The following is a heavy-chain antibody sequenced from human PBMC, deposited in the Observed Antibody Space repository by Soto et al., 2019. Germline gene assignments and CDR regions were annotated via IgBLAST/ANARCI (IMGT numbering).Heavy chain of an antibody. CDR3: AGRGSQRTSTSDY. CDR2: INHSGST. J-gene: IGHJ4*02. CDR1: GGSFSGYY. Sequence: QVQLQQWGAGLLKPSETLSLTCAVYGGSFSGYYWSWIRQPPGKGLEWIGEINHSGSTNYNPSLKSRVTISVDTSKNQFSLKLSSVTAADTAVYYCAGRGSQRTSTSDYWGQGTLVTVSS. V-gene: IGHV4-34*01.